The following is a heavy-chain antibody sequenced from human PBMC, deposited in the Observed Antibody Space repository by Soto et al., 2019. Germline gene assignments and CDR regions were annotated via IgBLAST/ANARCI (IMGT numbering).Heavy chain of an antibody. V-gene: IGHV1-69*01. Sequence: QVQLVQSGAEVKKPGSSVKVSCKASGGTFSSYAISWVRQAPGQGLEWMGGIIPIFGTANYAQKFQGRVTITADESTSTAYMELSSLRSEDTAVYYCARGLVVLPEAAAGPVENYYYYGMDVWVQGTTVTVSS. J-gene: IGHJ6*02. CDR1: GGTFSSYA. D-gene: IGHD6-13*01. CDR2: IIPIFGTA. CDR3: ARGLVVLPEAAAGPVENYYYYGMDV.